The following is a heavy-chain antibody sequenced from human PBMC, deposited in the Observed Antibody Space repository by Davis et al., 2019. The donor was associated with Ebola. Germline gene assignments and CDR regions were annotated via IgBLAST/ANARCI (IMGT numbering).Heavy chain of an antibody. J-gene: IGHJ5*02. D-gene: IGHD6-13*01. CDR3: ARVVAAPNWFDP. CDR1: GYTFTGYY. Sequence: AASVKVSCKASGYTFTGYYMHWVRQAPGQGLEWMGRINPNSGNTNYAQKLQGRVTMTTDTSTSTAYMELRSLRSDDTAVYYCARVVAAPNWFDPWGQGTLVTVSS. V-gene: IGHV1-2*06. CDR2: INPNSGNT.